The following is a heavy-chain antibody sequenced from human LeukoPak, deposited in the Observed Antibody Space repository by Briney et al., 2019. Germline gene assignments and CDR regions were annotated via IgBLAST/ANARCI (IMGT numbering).Heavy chain of an antibody. CDR2: ISGSGGST. CDR1: GFTFSSYA. Sequence: GGSLRLSCAASGFTFSSYAMSWVRQAPGKGLEWVSAISGSGGSTYYADSVKGRLTISRDNSKNTLYLQMNSLRAEDTAVYYXXXXSXXYDFWSGYPYYYYFDYWGQGTLVTVSS. D-gene: IGHD3-3*01. J-gene: IGHJ4*02. V-gene: IGHV3-23*01. CDR3: XXXSXXYDFWSGYPYYYYFDY.